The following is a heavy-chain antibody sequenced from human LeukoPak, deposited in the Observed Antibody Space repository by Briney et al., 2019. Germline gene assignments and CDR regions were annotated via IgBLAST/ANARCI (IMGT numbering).Heavy chain of an antibody. CDR3: AKDQGIAVAGTEFRS. V-gene: IGHV3-30*18. CDR1: GFTFTSYG. CDR2: ISYDGSNK. D-gene: IGHD6-19*01. J-gene: IGHJ5*02. Sequence: GRSLRPSCAASGFTFTSYGTQWVRQAPGKGLESVAVISYDGSNKYYADSVKGRFTISRDNSKNTLYLQMNSLRAEDTAVYYCAKDQGIAVAGTEFRSWGQGTLVTVSS.